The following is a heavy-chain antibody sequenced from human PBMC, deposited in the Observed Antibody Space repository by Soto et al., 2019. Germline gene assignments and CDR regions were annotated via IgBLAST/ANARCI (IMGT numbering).Heavy chain of an antibody. CDR1: GFTFSSYA. CDR3: AKDSRSHPQGWFDP. Sequence: EVQLLESGGGLVQPGESLRLSCAASGFTFSSYAMTWVRQAPGKGLEWVSSISGSGDYTYFADSVKGRFTISRDNSKDTVYLQMSSLRVEDTAIYSCAKDSRSHPQGWFDPWGQGTLVTVSS. D-gene: IGHD2-15*01. V-gene: IGHV3-23*01. J-gene: IGHJ5*02. CDR2: ISGSGDYT.